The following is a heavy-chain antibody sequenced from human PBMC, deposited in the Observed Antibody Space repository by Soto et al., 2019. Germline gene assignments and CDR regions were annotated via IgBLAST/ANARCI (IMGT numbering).Heavy chain of an antibody. CDR1: GYTFNDHY. CDR2: IIPNSGGT. J-gene: IGHJ3*02. V-gene: IGHV1-2*02. D-gene: IGHD2-15*01. Sequence: QVQLVQSGAEVKKPGASVEVSCKASGYTFNDHYIHWVRQAPGQGLEWMGWIIPNSGGTKYAEKFQGRLTVTRDTSTSTSYMELTRLTSDDTAVYYCARDGSGLQGVLDIWGRGTMVTVSS. CDR3: ARDGSGLQGVLDI.